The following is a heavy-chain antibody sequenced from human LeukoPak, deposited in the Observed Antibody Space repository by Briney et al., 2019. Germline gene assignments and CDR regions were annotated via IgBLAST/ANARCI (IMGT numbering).Heavy chain of an antibody. CDR3: AKALLRYLEYYFDY. CDR2: IRYDGSNK. D-gene: IGHD3-9*01. V-gene: IGHV3-30*02. J-gene: IGHJ4*02. CDR1: GFTFSSYA. Sequence: GGSLRLSCAASGFTFSSYAISWVRQAPGKGLEGVAFIRYDGSNKYYADSVKGRFTISRDNSKNTLYLQMNSLRAEDTAVYYCAKALLRYLEYYFDYWGQGTLVTVSS.